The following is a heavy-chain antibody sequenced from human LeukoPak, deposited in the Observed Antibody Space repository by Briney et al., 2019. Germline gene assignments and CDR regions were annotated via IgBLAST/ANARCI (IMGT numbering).Heavy chain of an antibody. CDR2: IRAGGGST. J-gene: IGHJ5*02. Sequence: GGSLRLSCAASGFTFSSYATTWVRQAPGKGLEWVSGIRAGGGSTYFADSVRGRFTFFTDNSKNTLYLQMNSLRDEDAAIYYCAKDGGSGMGFDPWGQGTLVTVSS. CDR1: GFTFSSYA. V-gene: IGHV3-23*01. CDR3: AKDGGSGMGFDP. D-gene: IGHD3-10*01.